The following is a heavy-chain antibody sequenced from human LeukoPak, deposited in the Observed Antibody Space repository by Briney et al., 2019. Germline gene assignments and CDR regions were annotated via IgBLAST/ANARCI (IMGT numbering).Heavy chain of an antibody. CDR2: IYYSGTT. CDR1: GGSISSYY. J-gene: IGHJ3*02. D-gene: IGHD6-19*01. Sequence: SETLSLTCTVSGGSISSYYWSWIRQPPRKGLEWIGYIYYSGTTNYNPSLKSRVTISVDTSKNQFSLKLSSVTAADTAVYYCARHGDSGYSSGWYSAFDIWGQGTMVTVSS. V-gene: IGHV4-59*08. CDR3: ARHGDSGYSSGWYSAFDI.